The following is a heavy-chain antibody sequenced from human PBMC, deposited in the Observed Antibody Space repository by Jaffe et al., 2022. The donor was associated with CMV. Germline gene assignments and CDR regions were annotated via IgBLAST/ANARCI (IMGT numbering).Heavy chain of an antibody. D-gene: IGHD2-15*01. CDR2: IDPSDSYT. CDR1: GYSFTSYW. J-gene: IGHJ5*02. CDR3: ARQGEYCSGGSCYSAALGWFDP. V-gene: IGHV5-10-1*03. Sequence: EVQLVQSGAEVKKPGESLRISCKGSGYSFTSYWISWVRQMPGKGLEWMGRIDPSDSYTNYSPSFQGHVTISADKSISTAYLQWSSLKASDTAMYYCARQGEYCSGGSCYSAALGWFDPWGQGTLVTVSS.